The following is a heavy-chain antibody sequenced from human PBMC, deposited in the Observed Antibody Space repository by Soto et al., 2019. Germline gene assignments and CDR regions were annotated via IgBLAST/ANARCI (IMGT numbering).Heavy chain of an antibody. CDR2: IYYGGST. V-gene: IGHV4-39*02. CDR1: GGSISSSSYY. Sequence: SETLSLTCTVSGGSISSSSYYWGWIRQPPGKGLEWIGSIYYGGSTYYNPSLKSRVTISVDTSKSQFSLKLSSVTAADTAVYYCAREYSSSWYGKSGFDPWGQGTLVTVSS. J-gene: IGHJ5*02. D-gene: IGHD6-13*01. CDR3: AREYSSSWYGKSGFDP.